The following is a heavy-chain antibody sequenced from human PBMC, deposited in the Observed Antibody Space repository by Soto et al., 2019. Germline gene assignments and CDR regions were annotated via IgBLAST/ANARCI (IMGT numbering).Heavy chain of an antibody. V-gene: IGHV1-69*01. CDR1: GGTFSSYA. J-gene: IGHJ6*02. Sequence: QVQLVQSGAEVKKPGSSVKVSCKASGGTFSSYAISWVRQAPGQGLEWMGGIIPIFGTANYAQKFQGRVTITAVEYPVTAYVELSSLRSEDSALYYGPRVDHCCQEQDRMDVWGQGTTVNGSS. D-gene: IGHD2-21*02. CDR3: PRVDHCCQEQDRMDV. CDR2: IIPIFGTA.